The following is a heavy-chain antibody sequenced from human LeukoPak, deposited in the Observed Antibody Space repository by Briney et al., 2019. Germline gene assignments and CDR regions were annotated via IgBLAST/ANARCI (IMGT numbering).Heavy chain of an antibody. CDR3: ARACGIAAAGTTGGAFDI. V-gene: IGHV1-2*02. CDR1: GYTFTDYY. Sequence: ASVKVSCKASGYTFTDYYIHWVRQAPGQGLEWMGWINPNSGGTNYAQKFQGRVTMTRDTSISTAYMELSRLRSDDTAVYYCARACGIAAAGTTGGAFDIWGQGTMVTVSS. D-gene: IGHD6-13*01. J-gene: IGHJ3*02. CDR2: INPNSGGT.